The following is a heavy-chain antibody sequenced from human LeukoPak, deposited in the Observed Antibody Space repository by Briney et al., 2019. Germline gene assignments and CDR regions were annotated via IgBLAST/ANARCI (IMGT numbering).Heavy chain of an antibody. D-gene: IGHD3-10*01. V-gene: IGHV3-23*01. CDR2: ISGSGGST. CDR3: AKDHNYYSSGSSPDY. J-gene: IGHJ4*02. CDR1: GFTFSSYA. Sequence: PGGSLRPSCAASGFTFSSYAMSWVRQAPGKGLEWVSAISGSGGSTYYADSVKGRFTISRDNSKNTLYLQMNSLRAEDTAVYYCAKDHNYYSSGSSPDYWGQGTLVTVSS.